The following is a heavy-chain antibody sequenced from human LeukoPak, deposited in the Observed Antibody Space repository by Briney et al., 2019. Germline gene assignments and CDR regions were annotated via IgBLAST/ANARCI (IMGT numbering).Heavy chain of an antibody. CDR3: ARDRDCSGRSCYSGFFDL. J-gene: IGHJ2*01. D-gene: IGHD2-15*01. CDR2: MKPSGGGT. V-gene: IGHV1-46*01. Sequence: ASVKVSRKASGYSFTSYSMHWVRQAPGQGLEWMGMMKPSGGGTSYEKKFQGRVTMTSYTSPTTVYIELTLLRSEATAVYYCARDRDCSGRSCYSGFFDLWGRGTLVTVSS. CDR1: GYSFTSYS.